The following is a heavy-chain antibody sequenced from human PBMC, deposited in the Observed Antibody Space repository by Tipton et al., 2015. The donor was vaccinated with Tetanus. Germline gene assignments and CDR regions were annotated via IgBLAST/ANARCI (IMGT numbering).Heavy chain of an antibody. D-gene: IGHD3-10*01. CDR1: GGSIRSGGFY. CDR2: IYDSGST. V-gene: IGHV4-31*03. J-gene: IGHJ4*02. CDR3: ARGQVRGVRGWTYFAC. Sequence: TLSLTCSVSGGSIRSGGFYWSWIRQHPGKGLEWIGGIYDSGSTYYNPSLKSRVTISVDTSTNQFSLTLNSVTAAAPAVYYCARGQVRGVRGWTYFACWGQGSLVSVPP.